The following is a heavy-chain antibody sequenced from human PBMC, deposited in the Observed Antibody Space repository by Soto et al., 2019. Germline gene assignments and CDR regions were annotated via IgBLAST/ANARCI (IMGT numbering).Heavy chain of an antibody. D-gene: IGHD3-3*01. Sequence: PGGSLRLSCAASGFTFSSYGMHWVRQAPGKGLEWVAVISYDGSNKYYADSVKGRFTISRDNSKNTLYLQMNSLRAEDTAVYYCAKFLQPQTIYDAFDIWGQGTMVTVSS. CDR3: AKFLQPQTIYDAFDI. CDR1: GFTFSSYG. CDR2: ISYDGSNK. J-gene: IGHJ3*02. V-gene: IGHV3-30*18.